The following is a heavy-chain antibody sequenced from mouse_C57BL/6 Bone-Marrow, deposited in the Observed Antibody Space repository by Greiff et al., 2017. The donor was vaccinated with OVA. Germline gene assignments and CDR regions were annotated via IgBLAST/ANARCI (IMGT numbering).Heavy chain of an antibody. D-gene: IGHD3-2*02. Sequence: VQLQQSGPGLVQPSQSLSIPCTVSGFSLTSYGVHWVRQSPGKGLEWLGVLWSGGSTAYNAAFISRLSISKDNSKSQVFCKMNSLQADDTAIYYCAKWVSSGAWFAYWGQGTLVTVSA. V-gene: IGHV2-2*01. J-gene: IGHJ3*01. CDR2: LWSGGST. CDR3: AKWVSSGAWFAY. CDR1: GFSLTSYG.